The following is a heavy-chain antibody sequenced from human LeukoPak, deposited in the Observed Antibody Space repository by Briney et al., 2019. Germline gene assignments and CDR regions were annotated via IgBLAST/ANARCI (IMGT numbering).Heavy chain of an antibody. Sequence: GGSLRLSCAASGFTFSSYGMHWVRQAPGKGLEWVAFIRYDGSNKYYADSVKGRFTISRDNSKNTLYLQMNSLTAEDTAEYYCAKGGSSWYHFDSWGQRTLVTVSS. CDR3: AKGGSSWYHFDS. CDR1: GFTFSSYG. V-gene: IGHV3-30*02. CDR2: IRYDGSNK. J-gene: IGHJ4*02. D-gene: IGHD6-13*01.